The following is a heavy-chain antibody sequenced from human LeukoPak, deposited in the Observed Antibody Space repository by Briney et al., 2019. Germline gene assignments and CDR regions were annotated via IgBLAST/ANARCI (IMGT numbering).Heavy chain of an antibody. CDR2: IGTAGDT. J-gene: IGHJ4*02. CDR1: RFALRTYD. D-gene: IGHD3-10*01. CDR3: ARGGVYSSPDY. V-gene: IGHV3-13*04. Sequence: SGGPLSLSCAASRFALRTYDVHWLRQPTGKGLEWVSDIGTAGDTYYAASVKGRFTISREDAKNSLYLQLNSLTAGDTAVYYCARGGVYSSPDYWGQGTLVTVSS.